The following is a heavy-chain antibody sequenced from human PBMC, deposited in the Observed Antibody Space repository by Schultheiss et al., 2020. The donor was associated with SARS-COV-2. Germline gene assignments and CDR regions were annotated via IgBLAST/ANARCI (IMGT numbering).Heavy chain of an antibody. CDR3: ARALRSSDYYGFFDAFDI. J-gene: IGHJ3*02. Sequence: GGSLRLSCAASGLTCSRYVMSWVRQAPGKGLEWVSVIYSGGSTYYADSVKGRFTISRHNSKNTLYLQMNSLRAEDTAVYYCARALRSSDYYGFFDAFDIWGQGTMVTVSS. V-gene: IGHV3-66*02. CDR2: IYSGGST. D-gene: IGHD3-10*01. CDR1: GLTCSRYV.